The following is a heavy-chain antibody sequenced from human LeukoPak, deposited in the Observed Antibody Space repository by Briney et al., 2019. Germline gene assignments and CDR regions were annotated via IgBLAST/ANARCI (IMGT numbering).Heavy chain of an antibody. CDR2: IRTEAYDGAT. CDR3: TRTFGYYYFYMDV. V-gene: IGHV3-49*04. D-gene: IGHD3-16*01. Sequence: PGRSLRLSCAASGFTFGDYAMSWVRQAPGKGLEWVGFIRTEAYDGATDYGASVKGRFTISRDDSKNIAYLQMNSLNTEDTAVYYCTRTFGYYYFYMDVWGKRTTVIVSS. J-gene: IGHJ6*03. CDR1: GFTFGDYA.